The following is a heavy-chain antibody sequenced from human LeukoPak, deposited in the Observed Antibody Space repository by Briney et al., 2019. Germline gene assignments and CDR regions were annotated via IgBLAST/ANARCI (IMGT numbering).Heavy chain of an antibody. D-gene: IGHD3-22*01. CDR3: ARPYDTRGYFPDY. CDR1: GTYW. Sequence: PGGSLRLSCAASGTYWMHWVRQAPGKGLVWVSHINSDGSWTGYADSVKGRFTISKDNAKNTVSLQMNSLGAEDTAVYYCARPYDTRGYFPDYWGQGTLVTVSS. J-gene: IGHJ4*02. CDR2: INSDGSWT. V-gene: IGHV3-74*01.